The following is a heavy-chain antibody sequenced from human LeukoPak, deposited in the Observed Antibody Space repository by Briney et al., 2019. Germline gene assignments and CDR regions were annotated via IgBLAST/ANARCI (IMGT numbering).Heavy chain of an antibody. J-gene: IGHJ5*02. D-gene: IGHD3-22*01. Sequence: SETLSLTCSVSGASISSSDYYWGWIRQPPGKGLEWIGTIYHSGSTYYNSSLKGRVTISVDTSKSQFSLKFNSVTAADTAVYYCARVGIVLVTGSNWVDPWGQGTLVTVSS. CDR3: ARVGIVLVTGSNWVDP. CDR2: IYHSGST. V-gene: IGHV4-39*07. CDR1: GASISSSDYY.